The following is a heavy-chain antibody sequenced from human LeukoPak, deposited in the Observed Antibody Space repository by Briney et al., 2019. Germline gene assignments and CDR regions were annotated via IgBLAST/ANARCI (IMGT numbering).Heavy chain of an antibody. CDR2: ISSSSSPI. CDR3: ARDLVRYFDY. J-gene: IGHJ4*02. V-gene: IGHV3-48*02. D-gene: IGHD4/OR15-4a*01. CDR1: GFTFSSYT. Sequence: PGGSLGLSCAASGFTFSSYTMNWVRQAPGKGLEWVSYISSSSSPIYYADSVKGRFTISRDNAKNSLYLQMNSLRDEDTAVYYCARDLVRYFDYWGQGTLVTVSS.